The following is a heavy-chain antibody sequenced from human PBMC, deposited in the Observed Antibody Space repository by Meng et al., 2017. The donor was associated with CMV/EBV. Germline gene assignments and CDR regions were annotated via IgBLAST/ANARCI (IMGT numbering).Heavy chain of an antibody. V-gene: IGHV2-5*01. CDR3: AHRDVSRAFDI. CDR2: LYWNNDE. J-gene: IGHJ3*02. Sequence: SGPTLVKPTQTLTLTCTFSGFSLSSTGVGVGWIRQPPGKALEWLTLLYWNNDERYSPSLKSRLSITKDTSKNQVVLTMTNMDPVDKGTYYCAHRDVSRAFDIWGQGTMVTVSS. CDR1: GFSLSSTGVG. D-gene: IGHD5/OR15-5a*01.